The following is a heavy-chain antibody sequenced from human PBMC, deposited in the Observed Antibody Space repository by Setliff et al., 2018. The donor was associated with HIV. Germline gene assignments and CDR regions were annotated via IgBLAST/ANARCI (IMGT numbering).Heavy chain of an antibody. J-gene: IGHJ4*02. CDR3: AREGYCSSTSCLSVDY. CDR1: GGTSSTYA. D-gene: IGHD2-2*01. CDR2: INTNTGNP. V-gene: IGHV7-4-1*02. Sequence: ASVKVSCKASGGTSSTYAINWVRQAPGQGLEWMGWINTNTGNPTYAQGFTGRFVFSLDTSVSTAYLQISSLKAEDTAVYYCAREGYCSSTSCLSVDYWGQGTLVTVS.